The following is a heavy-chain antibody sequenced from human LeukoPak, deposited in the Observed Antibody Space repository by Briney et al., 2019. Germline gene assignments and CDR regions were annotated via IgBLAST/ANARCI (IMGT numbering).Heavy chain of an antibody. CDR2: ISYDGSNK. CDR3: AKDQGGIDY. V-gene: IGHV3-30*18. CDR1: GFAFSTYG. D-gene: IGHD3-16*01. J-gene: IGHJ4*02. Sequence: PGGSLRLSCAPPGFAFSTYGMHWVRQAPGKGLEWLAVISYDGSNKNYADSVKGRFTISRDNSKNTLYLQMNSLRAEDTAVYYCAKDQGGIDYWGQGTLVTVSS.